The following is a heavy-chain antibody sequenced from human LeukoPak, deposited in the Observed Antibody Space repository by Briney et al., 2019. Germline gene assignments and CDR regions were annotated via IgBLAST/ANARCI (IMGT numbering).Heavy chain of an antibody. Sequence: GGSLRLSCAASGFTFSDYYMSWIRHAPRKGVVGVSYISSSSSYTNYADSVKGRFTISRDNAKNSLYLQMNRLRAEDTAVYYCARGRYCRGGSCRGRISWFDPGGQGTLVTVSS. V-gene: IGHV3-11*06. J-gene: IGHJ5*02. D-gene: IGHD2-15*01. CDR3: ARGRYCRGGSCRGRISWFDP. CDR2: ISSSSSYT. CDR1: GFTFSDYY.